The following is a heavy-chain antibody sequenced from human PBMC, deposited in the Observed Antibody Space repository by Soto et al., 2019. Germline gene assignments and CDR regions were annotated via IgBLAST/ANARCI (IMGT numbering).Heavy chain of an antibody. D-gene: IGHD3-9*01. CDR3: AKDMYYDILTGQNWFDP. J-gene: IGHJ5*02. CDR2: ISWNSGSI. V-gene: IGHV3-9*01. CDR1: GFTFDDYA. Sequence: GGSLRLSCAASGFTFDDYAMHWVRQAPGKGLEWVSGISWNSGSIGYADSVKGRFTISRDNAKNSLYLQMNSLRAEDTALYYCAKDMYYDILTGQNWFDPWGQGTLVTVSS.